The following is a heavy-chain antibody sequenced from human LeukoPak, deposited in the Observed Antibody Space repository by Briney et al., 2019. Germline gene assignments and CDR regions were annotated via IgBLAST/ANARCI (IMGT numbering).Heavy chain of an antibody. CDR1: GGSISSYY. Sequence: SETLSLTCTVPGGSISSYYWSWIRQPPGKGLEWIGYIYYSGSTNYNPSLKSRVTISVDTSKNQFSLKLSSVTAADTAVYYCARMYYYGSGSYYFDYWGQGTLVTVSS. CDR2: IYYSGST. CDR3: ARMYYYGSGSYYFDY. V-gene: IGHV4-59*01. D-gene: IGHD3-10*01. J-gene: IGHJ4*02.